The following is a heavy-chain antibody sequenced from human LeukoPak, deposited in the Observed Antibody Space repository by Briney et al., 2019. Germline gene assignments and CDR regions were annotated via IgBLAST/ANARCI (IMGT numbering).Heavy chain of an antibody. CDR3: ARDTPPAYCGGDCCYTFDI. CDR1: GFTFSTYW. J-gene: IGHJ3*02. CDR2: TNSDGSGT. D-gene: IGHD2-21*02. Sequence: PGGSLRLSCAASGFTFSTYWMHWVRQAPGKGLVWVSRTNSDGSGTSYADSVKGRFTISRDNAKNTLYLQMNSLRAEDTAVYYCARDTPPAYCGGDCCYTFDIWGQGTMVTVSS. V-gene: IGHV3-74*01.